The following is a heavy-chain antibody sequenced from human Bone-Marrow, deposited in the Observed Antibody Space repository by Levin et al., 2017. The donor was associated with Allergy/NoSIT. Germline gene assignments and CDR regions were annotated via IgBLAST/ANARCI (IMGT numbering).Heavy chain of an antibody. D-gene: IGHD1-7*01. J-gene: IGHJ6*02. CDR3: TKARPLNYSRFYGMDV. Sequence: GASVKVSCAASGFTFSNYGLTWVRQAPGKGLEWISGMSGSSSGTNYADSVKGRFTISRDNSKNTLYLVINNLRVEDTAIYYCTKARPLNYSRFYGMDVWGQGTTVTVSS. V-gene: IGHV3-23*01. CDR2: MSGSSSGT. CDR1: GFTFSNYG.